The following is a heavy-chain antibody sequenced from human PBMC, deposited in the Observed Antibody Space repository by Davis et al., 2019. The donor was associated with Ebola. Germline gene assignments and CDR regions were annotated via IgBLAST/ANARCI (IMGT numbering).Heavy chain of an antibody. CDR1: GSTFTGYY. J-gene: IGHJ5*02. V-gene: IGHV1-2*02. D-gene: IGHD2-2*01. CDR2: INPNSGGI. CDR3: ARYTRGYCSSVSCPPEFDP. Sequence: ASVKVSCKASGSTFTGYYMHWVRQAPGQGLEWMGWINPNSGGINYAQKFQGRVTMTRDTSIRTAYMELSRLRSDDTAIYYCARYTRGYCSSVSCPPEFDPWGQGTLVTVSS.